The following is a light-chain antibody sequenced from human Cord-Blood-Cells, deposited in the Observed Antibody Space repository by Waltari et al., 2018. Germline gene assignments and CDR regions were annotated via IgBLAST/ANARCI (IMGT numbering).Light chain of an antibody. CDR3: QQSYSTPVT. V-gene: IGKV1-39*01. CDR1: QSISSY. Sequence: DIQLTQSPPSPSASVGDRVTITSRASQSISSYLDWYQQKPGHAPKLLIYAASSWQSGVPARFSGSGSGTDFTLTISSLQPEDFATYYCQQSYSTPVTFGGGTKVEIK. J-gene: IGKJ4*01. CDR2: AAS.